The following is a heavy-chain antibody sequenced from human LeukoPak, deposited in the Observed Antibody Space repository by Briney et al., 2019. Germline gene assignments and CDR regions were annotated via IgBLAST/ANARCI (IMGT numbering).Heavy chain of an antibody. D-gene: IGHD6-19*01. Sequence: GGSLRLSCAASGFTFSSYWMSWVRQAPGKGLEWVANIKQDGSEKYYVDSVKGRFTISRDNAKNALYLQMNSLRAEDTAVYYCASGGYSSGWYYFDYWGQGTLVTVSS. J-gene: IGHJ4*02. CDR2: IKQDGSEK. CDR1: GFTFSSYW. CDR3: ASGGYSSGWYYFDY. V-gene: IGHV3-7*01.